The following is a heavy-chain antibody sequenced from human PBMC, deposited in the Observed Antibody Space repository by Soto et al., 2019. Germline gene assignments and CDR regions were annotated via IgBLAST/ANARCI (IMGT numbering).Heavy chain of an antibody. D-gene: IGHD5-12*01. CDR2: INHSGST. CDR3: ARGRDGMATIGDFDY. CDR1: GGSFSGYY. V-gene: IGHV4-34*01. Sequence: SETLSLTCAVYGGSFSGYYWSWIRQPPGKGLEWIGEINHSGSTNYNPSLKSRVTISVDTSKNQFSLKLSSVTAADTAVYYCARGRDGMATIGDFDYWGQGTLVTVSS. J-gene: IGHJ4*02.